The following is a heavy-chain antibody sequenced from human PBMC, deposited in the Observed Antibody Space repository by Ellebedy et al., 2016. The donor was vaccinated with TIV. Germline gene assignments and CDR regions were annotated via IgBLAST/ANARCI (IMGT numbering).Heavy chain of an antibody. D-gene: IGHD5-18*01. CDR1: GFTLSRYA. J-gene: IGHJ4*02. V-gene: IGHV3-23*01. Sequence: GESLKISXAASGFTLSRYAMNWVRQAPGKGLEWVSTVNSRGDTTYYADSVKGRFTISKDTSKSTVFLQMNSLRADDTALYFCAKDQSYYSYDWGQGTLVTVSS. CDR2: VNSRGDTT. CDR3: AKDQSYYSYD.